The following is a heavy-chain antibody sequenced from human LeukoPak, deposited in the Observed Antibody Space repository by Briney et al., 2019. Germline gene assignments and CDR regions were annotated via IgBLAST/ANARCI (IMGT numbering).Heavy chain of an antibody. J-gene: IGHJ4*02. CDR1: GFTFSDHY. CDR3: AKRLTTVVTPFDY. V-gene: IGHV3-23*01. CDR2: ISGSGGST. D-gene: IGHD4-23*01. Sequence: GGSLRLSCAASGFTFSDHYIDWVRQAPGKGLEWVSAISGSGGSTYYADSVKGRFTISRDNSKNTLYLQMNSLRAEDTAVYYCAKRLTTVVTPFDYWGQGTLVTVSS.